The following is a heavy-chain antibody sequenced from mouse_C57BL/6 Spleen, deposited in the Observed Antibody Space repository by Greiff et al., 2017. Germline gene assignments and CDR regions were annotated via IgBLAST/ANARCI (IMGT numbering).Heavy chain of an antibody. Sequence: EVQLVESGEGLVKPGGSLKLSCAASGFTFSSYAMSWVRQTPEKRLEWVAYISSGGDYIYYADTVKGRFTISRDNARNTLYLQMSSLKSEDTVMYYCTRGDYDWVAYWGQGTLVTVSA. CDR3: TRGDYDWVAY. D-gene: IGHD2-4*01. V-gene: IGHV5-9-1*02. J-gene: IGHJ3*01. CDR2: ISSGGDYI. CDR1: GFTFSSYA.